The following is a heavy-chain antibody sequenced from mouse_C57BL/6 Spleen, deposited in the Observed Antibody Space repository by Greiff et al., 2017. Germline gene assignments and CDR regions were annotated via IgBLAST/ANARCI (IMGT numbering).Heavy chain of an antibody. V-gene: IGHV1-69*01. CDR2: IDPSDSYT. Sequence: QVQLQQSGAELVMPGASVKLSCKASGYTFTSYWMHWVKQRPGQGLEWIGEIDPSDSYTNYNQKFKGKSTLTVDKSSSTAYMHLSSLTSEDSAVYYCARYTLHFDYWGQGTTLTVSS. CDR3: ARYTLHFDY. CDR1: GYTFTSYW. J-gene: IGHJ2*01.